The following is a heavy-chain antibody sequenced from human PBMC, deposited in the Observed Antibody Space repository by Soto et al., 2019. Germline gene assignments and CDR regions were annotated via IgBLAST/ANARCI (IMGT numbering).Heavy chain of an antibody. CDR1: GFTFSDHY. V-gene: IGHV3-72*01. CDR3: ASSGYYPGFDY. Sequence: EVQLVESGGGLVQPGGSLRLSCAASGFTFSDHYMDWVRQAPGKGLKWVGRTRNKANSYTTEYAASVKGRFTISRDDSKNSLYLQMNSLKTEDTAVYYCASSGYYPGFDYWGQGTLVTVSS. D-gene: IGHD3-22*01. CDR2: TRNKANSYTT. J-gene: IGHJ4*02.